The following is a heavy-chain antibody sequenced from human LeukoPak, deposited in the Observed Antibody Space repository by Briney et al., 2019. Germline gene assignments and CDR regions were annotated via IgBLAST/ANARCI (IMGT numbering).Heavy chain of an antibody. Sequence: GGPLRLSCATSEFTFSTYAMSWVRHAPGKGLEWVSSISASGSLTYYADSVKGRFTISRGNSKSILFLQMNSLTVEDTAVYYWAKGWFGETLHGPHDYWGQGTLVTVSS. D-gene: IGHD3-10*01. CDR2: ISASGSLT. CDR1: EFTFSTYA. CDR3: AKGWFGETLHGPHDY. J-gene: IGHJ4*02. V-gene: IGHV3-23*01.